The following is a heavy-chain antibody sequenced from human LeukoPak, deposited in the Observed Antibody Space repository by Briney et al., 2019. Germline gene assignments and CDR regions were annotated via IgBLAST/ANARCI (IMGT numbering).Heavy chain of an antibody. D-gene: IGHD5-24*01. J-gene: IGHJ4*02. V-gene: IGHV3-53*01. Sequence: PGGSLRLSCAASGFTLSSNYMSWVRQAPGKGLEWVSVIYSGGSTYYADSVKGRFTISRDNSKNTLYLQMNSLRAEDTAVYYCARDGRRDGYNFDYWGQGTLVTVSS. CDR2: IYSGGST. CDR3: ARDGRRDGYNFDY. CDR1: GFTLSSNY.